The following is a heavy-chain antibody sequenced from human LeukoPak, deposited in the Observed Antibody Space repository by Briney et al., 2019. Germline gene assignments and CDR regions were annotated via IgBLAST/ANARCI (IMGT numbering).Heavy chain of an antibody. CDR3: VKGQKWELTLDF. CDR2: ISDSGRST. CDR1: GFSLSNYA. D-gene: IGHD1-26*01. J-gene: IGHJ4*02. Sequence: QSGGSLRLSCTVSGFSLSNYAMTWVRQAPGKGLDWVSAISDSGRSTYYADSVKGRFTISRDISKSTLYLQMNSLRAEDTALYYCVKGQKWELTLDFWGQGTLVTVSS. V-gene: IGHV3-23*01.